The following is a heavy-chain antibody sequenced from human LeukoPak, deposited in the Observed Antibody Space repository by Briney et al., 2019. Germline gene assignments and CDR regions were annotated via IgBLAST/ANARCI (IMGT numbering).Heavy chain of an antibody. Sequence: ASXXVSCKASGYTFTSYYMHWVRQAPGQGLEWMGIINPSGGSTSYAQKFQGRVTMTRDTSTSTVYMELSSLRSEDTAVYYCARALYSGSYYHWFDPWGQGTLVTVSS. V-gene: IGHV1-46*01. J-gene: IGHJ5*02. CDR1: GYTFTSYY. CDR2: INPSGGST. D-gene: IGHD1-26*01. CDR3: ARALYSGSYYHWFDP.